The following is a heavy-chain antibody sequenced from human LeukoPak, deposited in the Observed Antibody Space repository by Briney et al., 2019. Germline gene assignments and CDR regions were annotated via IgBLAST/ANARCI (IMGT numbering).Heavy chain of an antibody. CDR2: ISSRGDST. D-gene: IGHD7-27*01. CDR3: ANPHAWGFPYYFDY. V-gene: IGHV3-23*01. Sequence: GGSLRLSCAASGFTFSNYAMSWVRQVPGRGLEWVSTISSRGDSTYDADSVKGRFTISRDNSKNTLYLQMNSLRAEDTAVYYCANPHAWGFPYYFDYWGQGTLVTVSS. CDR1: GFTFSNYA. J-gene: IGHJ4*02.